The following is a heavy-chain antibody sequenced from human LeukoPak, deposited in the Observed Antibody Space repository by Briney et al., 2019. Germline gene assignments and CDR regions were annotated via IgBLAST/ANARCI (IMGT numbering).Heavy chain of an antibody. Sequence: PGGSLRLSCAASGFSFSSYGMHWVRQAPGKGLEYVSAISSNGGSTYYAKSVKGRFTISRDNSKNTLYLQMGSLRAEDMAVYYCARDGNGDYTSFDYWGQGTLVTVSS. CDR1: GFSFSSYG. CDR2: ISSNGGST. J-gene: IGHJ4*02. D-gene: IGHD4-17*01. CDR3: ARDGNGDYTSFDY. V-gene: IGHV3-64*01.